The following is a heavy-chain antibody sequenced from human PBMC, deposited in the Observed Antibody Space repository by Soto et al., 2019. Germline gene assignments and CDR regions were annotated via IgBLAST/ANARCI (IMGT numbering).Heavy chain of an antibody. CDR1: GGSISSGGYY. CDR2: IYYSGST. J-gene: IGHJ4*02. V-gene: IGHV4-31*03. Sequence: QVQLQESGPGLVKPSQTLSLTCTVSGGSISSGGYYWSWIRQHPGKGLEWIGYIYYSGSTYYNPDLKRRVTLSVDTSKNQFSLKLSSVTAADTAVYYCAREGGIVGATAADYWGQGTLVTVSS. CDR3: AREGGIVGATAADY. D-gene: IGHD1-26*01.